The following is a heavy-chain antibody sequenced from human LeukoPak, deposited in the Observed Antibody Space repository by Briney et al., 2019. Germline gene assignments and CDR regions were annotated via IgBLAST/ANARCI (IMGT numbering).Heavy chain of an antibody. J-gene: IGHJ5*02. CDR1: GFTFSTYG. CDR3: AKGRLRYFDWWWNWFDP. Sequence: GGSLRLSCAASGFTFSTYGMHWVRQAPGKGLEWVAFIRYDGSNKYYADSVKGRFTISRDNSKNTLYLQMNSLRAEDTAVYYCAKGRLRYFDWWWNWFDPWGQGTLVTVSS. D-gene: IGHD3-9*01. V-gene: IGHV3-30*02. CDR2: IRYDGSNK.